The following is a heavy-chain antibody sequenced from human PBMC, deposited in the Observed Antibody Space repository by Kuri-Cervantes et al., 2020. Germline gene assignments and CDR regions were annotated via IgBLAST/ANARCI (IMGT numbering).Heavy chain of an antibody. V-gene: IGHV1-69*13. CDR3: ARVSQRITMINPPDWFDP. D-gene: IGHD3-22*01. CDR2: IIPIFGTA. Sequence: SVKVSCKASGDTFSSYAISWVRQAPGQGLEWMGGIIPIFGTANYAQKFQGRVTITADESTSTAYMELSSLRSEDTAVYYCARVSQRITMINPPDWFDPWGQGTLVTVSS. J-gene: IGHJ5*02. CDR1: GDTFSSYA.